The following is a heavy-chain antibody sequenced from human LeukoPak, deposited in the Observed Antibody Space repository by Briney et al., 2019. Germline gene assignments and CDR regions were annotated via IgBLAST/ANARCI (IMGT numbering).Heavy chain of an antibody. CDR2: MNPNSGNT. Sequence: GASVKVSCKASGYTFTSYGISWVRQAPGQGLEWMGWMNPNSGNTGYAQKFQGRVTMTRNTSISTAYMELSSLRSEDTAVYYCARDNGGRAMAYYYYYYMDVWGKGTTVTISS. CDR1: GYTFTSYG. V-gene: IGHV1-8*02. D-gene: IGHD2-15*01. J-gene: IGHJ6*03. CDR3: ARDNGGRAMAYYYYYYMDV.